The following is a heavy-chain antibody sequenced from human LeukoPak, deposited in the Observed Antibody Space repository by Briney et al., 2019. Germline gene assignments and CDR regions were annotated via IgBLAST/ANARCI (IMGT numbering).Heavy chain of an antibody. CDR1: GFTFSSYG. D-gene: IGHD3-16*01. Sequence: PGGSLRLSCAASGFTFSSYGMHWVRQAPGKGLEWVAFIRYDGSNKYYADSVKGRFTISRDNSKNTLYLQMNSLRAEDTAVYYCATVSGSYPYYFDYWGQGTLVTVSS. CDR3: ATVSGSYPYYFDY. J-gene: IGHJ4*02. CDR2: IRYDGSNK. V-gene: IGHV3-30*02.